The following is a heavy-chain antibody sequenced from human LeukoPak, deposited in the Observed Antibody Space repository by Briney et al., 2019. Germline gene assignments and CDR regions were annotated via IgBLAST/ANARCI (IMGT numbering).Heavy chain of an antibody. Sequence: GGSLRLSCAASGSTFSSYGMHWVRQAPGKGLEWVAVISYDGSNKYYADSVKGRFTISRDNSKNTLYLQMNSLRAEDTAVYYCAKDQAYGGYYFDYWGQGTLVTVSS. CDR3: AKDQAYGGYYFDY. CDR2: ISYDGSNK. V-gene: IGHV3-30*18. CDR1: GSTFSSYG. D-gene: IGHD4-23*01. J-gene: IGHJ4*02.